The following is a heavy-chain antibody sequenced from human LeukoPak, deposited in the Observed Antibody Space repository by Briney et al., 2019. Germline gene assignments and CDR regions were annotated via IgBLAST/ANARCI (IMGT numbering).Heavy chain of an antibody. Sequence: GESLKISCKGSGYSFTSYWIGWVRQMSGKGLEWMGIIYPGDSDTRYSPSFQGQVTISADKSISTAYLQWSSLKASDTAMYYCARAAYCGGDCYPEYFQHWGQGTLVTVSS. V-gene: IGHV5-51*01. J-gene: IGHJ1*01. CDR2: IYPGDSDT. CDR3: ARAAYCGGDCYPEYFQH. CDR1: GYSFTSYW. D-gene: IGHD2-21*02.